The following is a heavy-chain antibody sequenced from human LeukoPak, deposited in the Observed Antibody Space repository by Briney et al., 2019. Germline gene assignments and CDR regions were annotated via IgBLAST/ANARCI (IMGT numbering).Heavy chain of an antibody. CDR3: ARDEGWLRDFDY. CDR1: GFTSSRHA. J-gene: IGHJ4*02. V-gene: IGHV3-30*04. Sequence: GESLRLSCAASGFTSSRHAMHWVRQAPGKGLEWVAVISYDGSNKYYADSVKGRFTVSRDNSKNTPYLQMNSLRAEDTAVYYCARDEGWLRDFDYWGQGTLVTVSS. CDR2: ISYDGSNK. D-gene: IGHD5-12*01.